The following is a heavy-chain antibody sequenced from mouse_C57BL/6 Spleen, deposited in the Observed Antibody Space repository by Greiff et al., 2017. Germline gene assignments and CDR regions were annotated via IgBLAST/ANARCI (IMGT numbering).Heavy chain of an antibody. J-gene: IGHJ3*01. Sequence: EVKLMESGGGLVKPGGSLKLSCAASGFTFSSYTMSWVRQTPEKRLEWVATISGGGGNTYYPDSVKGRFTISRDNAKNTLYLQMSSLRSEDTALYYCARHEEYYGSSYGFAYWGQGTLVTVSA. V-gene: IGHV5-9*01. D-gene: IGHD1-1*01. CDR1: GFTFSSYT. CDR3: ARHEEYYGSSYGFAY. CDR2: ISGGGGNT.